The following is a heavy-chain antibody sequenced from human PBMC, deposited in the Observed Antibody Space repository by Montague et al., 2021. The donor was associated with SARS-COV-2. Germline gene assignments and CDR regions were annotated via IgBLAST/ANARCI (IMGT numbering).Heavy chain of an antibody. CDR1: GGSISSSRYY. J-gene: IGHJ3*02. D-gene: IGHD1-14*01. Sequence: SETLSLTCTVSGGSISSSRYYCAWIRQPPGKGLEWIGSIYYSGSTYYNPSLKSRPSISVDTSKNQYSLKLSSVAAADTAVYYGARPPPYQTGALDIWGQGTTVTVSS. CDR3: ARPPPYQTGALDI. CDR2: IYYSGST. V-gene: IGHV4-39*01.